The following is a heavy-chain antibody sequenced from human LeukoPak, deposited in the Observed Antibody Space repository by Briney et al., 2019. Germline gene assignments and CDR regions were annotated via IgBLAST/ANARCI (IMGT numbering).Heavy chain of an antibody. CDR3: AREESLTLDS. CDR2: IFTSGSN. J-gene: IGHJ4*02. V-gene: IGHV4-61*02. CDR1: GGSLSSASHY. D-gene: IGHD3-10*01. Sequence: SQTLSLTCTVSGGSLSSASHYGTWIRQPGGEGLEWIGRIFTSGSNDYNPSLRSRVTISVETSKNQFSLKLSSVTPADTAIYYCAREESLTLDSWGQGTMVTVPS.